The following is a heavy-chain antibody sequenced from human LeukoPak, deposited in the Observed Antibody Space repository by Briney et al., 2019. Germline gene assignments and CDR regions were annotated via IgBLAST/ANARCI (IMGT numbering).Heavy chain of an antibody. V-gene: IGHV4-39*07. CDR2: IYYSGST. Sequence: SETLSLTCTVSGGSISSSSYYWGWIRQPPGKGLEWIGSIYYSGSTNYNPSLKSRVTISVDTSKNQFSLKLSSVTAADTAVYYCARSQGGWYKYWGQGTLVTVSS. D-gene: IGHD6-19*01. J-gene: IGHJ4*02. CDR1: GGSISSSSYY. CDR3: ARSQGGWYKY.